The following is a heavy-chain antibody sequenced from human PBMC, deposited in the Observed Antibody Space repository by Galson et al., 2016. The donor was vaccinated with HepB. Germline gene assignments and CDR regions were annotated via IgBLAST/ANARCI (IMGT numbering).Heavy chain of an antibody. CDR2: ISRSGDST. CDR1: GFTFSNYG. V-gene: IGHV3-23*01. CDR3: VQGSTAPAV. Sequence: SLRLSCAASGFTFSNYGMTWVRQAPGKGLEVVPSISRSGDSTDYADSVKGRFTISRDHSKNTLSLQMNSLTADDTARYYCVQGSTAPAVWGKGTTVTVSS. J-gene: IGHJ6*04. D-gene: IGHD1-26*01.